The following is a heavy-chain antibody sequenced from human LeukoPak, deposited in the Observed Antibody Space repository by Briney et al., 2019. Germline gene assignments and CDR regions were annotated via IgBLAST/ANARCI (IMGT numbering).Heavy chain of an antibody. V-gene: IGHV4-34*01. CDR3: ARAGRGGYYKGTFDY. J-gene: IGHJ4*02. D-gene: IGHD3-3*01. CDR1: GGSFSGYY. Sequence: SETLSLTCAVYGGSFSGYYWSWIRQPPGKGLEWIGEINHSGSTNYNPSLKSRVTISVDTSKNQFSLKLSSVTAADTAVYYCARAGRGGYYKGTFDYWGQGTLVTVSS. CDR2: INHSGST.